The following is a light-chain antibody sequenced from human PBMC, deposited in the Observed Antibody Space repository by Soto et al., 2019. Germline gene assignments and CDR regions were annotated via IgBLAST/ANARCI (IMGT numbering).Light chain of an antibody. Sequence: QAVVTQEPSLTVSPGGTVTLTCGSSTGAVTSGHYPYWFQQKPGQAPTTLIYDTANKLSWTPARFSGSLLGGKAALTLSGAQPEDEADYYCLLSYSGPWVFGGGTKLTVL. CDR1: TGAVTSGHY. V-gene: IGLV7-46*01. CDR3: LLSYSGPWV. J-gene: IGLJ3*02. CDR2: DTA.